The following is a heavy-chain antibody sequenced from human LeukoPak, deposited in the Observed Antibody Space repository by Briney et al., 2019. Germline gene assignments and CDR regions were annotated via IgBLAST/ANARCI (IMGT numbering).Heavy chain of an antibody. CDR3: ARDWVHCSGGTCSTDY. J-gene: IGHJ4*02. V-gene: IGHV3-21*01. CDR2: IGSTSSYI. D-gene: IGHD2-15*01. CDR1: GFTFCSYS. Sequence: PGGSLRLSCAASGFTFCSYSMNWVRQAPGKGMEWVSSIGSTSSYIYYADSVKGRFTISRGNAKNSLSLQMNSLRAEDTAMYYCARDWVHCSGGTCSTDYWGQGTLVTVSS.